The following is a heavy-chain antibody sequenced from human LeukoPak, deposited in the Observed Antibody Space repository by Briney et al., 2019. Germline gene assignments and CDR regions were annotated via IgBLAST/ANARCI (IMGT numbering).Heavy chain of an antibody. CDR3: AREGLRGRVTTFDY. V-gene: IGHV3-48*03. J-gene: IGHJ4*02. CDR2: ISSSGTTI. CDR1: GFTFSSYE. Sequence: GGSLRLSCAASGFTFSSYEMNWVRQAPGKGLEWVSYISSSGTTIYYADSVKGRFTISRDNAKNSLYLQMNSLRAEDTAVYYCAREGLRGRVTTFDYWGQGTLVTVSS. D-gene: IGHD4-17*01.